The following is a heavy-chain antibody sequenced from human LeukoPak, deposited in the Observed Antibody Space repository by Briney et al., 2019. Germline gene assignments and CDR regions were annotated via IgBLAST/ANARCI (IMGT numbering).Heavy chain of an antibody. J-gene: IGHJ3*02. CDR1: GGSFSGYY. Sequence: ETLSLTCAVYGGSFSGYYWSWIRQPPGKGLEWVSSISSSSSYIYYADSVKGRFTISRDNAKNSLYLQMNSLRAEDTAVYYCARDFNDYGAFDIWGQGTMVTVSS. D-gene: IGHD4-17*01. CDR2: ISSSSSYI. V-gene: IGHV3-21*01. CDR3: ARDFNDYGAFDI.